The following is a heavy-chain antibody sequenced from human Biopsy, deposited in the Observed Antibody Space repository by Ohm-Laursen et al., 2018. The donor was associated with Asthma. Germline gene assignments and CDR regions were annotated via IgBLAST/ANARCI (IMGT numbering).Heavy chain of an antibody. CDR2: ISVYNGNT. CDR1: GYTFNSVG. CDR3: ARAVDYSHYYGIDV. V-gene: IGHV1-18*01. J-gene: IGHJ6*02. Sequence: GSSVKVSCKTSGYTFNSVGITWVRQAPGQGLEWMGWISVYNGNTKVAQKFQDRVTMITGTSTSTAYMELRSLRSDDTAVYFCARAVDYSHYYGIDVWGQGTTVTVS. D-gene: IGHD3-10*01.